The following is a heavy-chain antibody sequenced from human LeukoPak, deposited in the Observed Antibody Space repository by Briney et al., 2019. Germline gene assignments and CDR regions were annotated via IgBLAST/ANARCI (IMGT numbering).Heavy chain of an antibody. CDR3: ARDRGYCSGGSCLDNWFDP. CDR1: GGSISSGDYY. Sequence: PSQTLSLTCTVSGGSISSGDYYWSWIRQPPGKGLEWIGYVYYSGSTYYNPSLKSRVIISVDTSKNQFSLRLSSVTAADTAVYYCARDRGYCSGGSCLDNWFDPWGQGTLVIVSS. V-gene: IGHV4-30-4*01. J-gene: IGHJ5*02. CDR2: VYYSGST. D-gene: IGHD2-15*01.